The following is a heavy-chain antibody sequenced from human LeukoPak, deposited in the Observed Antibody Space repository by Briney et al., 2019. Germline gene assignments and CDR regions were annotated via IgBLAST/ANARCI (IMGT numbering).Heavy chain of an antibody. CDR3: VRDPDILLGVNFDY. CDR1: GFTFSSYA. D-gene: IGHD2-21*01. V-gene: IGHV3-7*01. Sequence: PGGSLRLSCAASGFTFSSYALIWVRQAPGKGLEWVANINQDGSRQNYVDSVKGRFTVSRDNAQNSLYLQMHSLRAEDTAVYYCVRDPDILLGVNFDYWGQGALVIVSS. J-gene: IGHJ4*02. CDR2: INQDGSRQ.